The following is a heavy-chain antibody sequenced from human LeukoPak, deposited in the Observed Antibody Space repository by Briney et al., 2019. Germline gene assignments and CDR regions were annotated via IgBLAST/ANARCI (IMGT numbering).Heavy chain of an antibody. J-gene: IGHJ5*02. CDR1: GFALNSYS. Sequence: GGSLRLSCAASGFALNSYSLSWVRQPTGKGLEWVSGIDIPGNSYYPDSVKGRFTMSRESAKNSLYLRMNNLRAGDTAVYYCARAVAGTHWFDPWGQGTLVTVSS. CDR2: IDIPGNS. D-gene: IGHD6-19*01. V-gene: IGHV3-13*01. CDR3: ARAVAGTHWFDP.